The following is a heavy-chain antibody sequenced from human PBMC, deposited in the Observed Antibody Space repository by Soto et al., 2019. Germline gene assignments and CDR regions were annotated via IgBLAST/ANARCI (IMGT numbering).Heavy chain of an antibody. Sequence: ASVKVSCKASGYTFTGYYMHWVRQAPGQGLEWMGWINPNSGGTNYAQKFQGRVTMTRDTSISTAYMELSRLRSDDTAVYYCARVIAVASYYYYGMDVWGQGTTVTVSS. CDR3: ARVIAVASYYYYGMDV. J-gene: IGHJ6*02. V-gene: IGHV1-2*02. D-gene: IGHD6-19*01. CDR2: INPNSGGT. CDR1: GYTFTGYY.